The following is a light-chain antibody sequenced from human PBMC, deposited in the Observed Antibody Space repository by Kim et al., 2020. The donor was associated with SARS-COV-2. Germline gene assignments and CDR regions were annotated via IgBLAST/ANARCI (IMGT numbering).Light chain of an antibody. CDR1: SSNVGNNY. CDR3: ATWDSRLSVGV. CDR2: DSD. V-gene: IGLV1-51*01. J-gene: IGLJ2*01. Sequence: QSVLKQPPSVSAAPGQKVTISCSGSSSNVGNNYVSWYQHLPGAAPKLLIFDSDNRPSWIPDRFSGSKSGASATLDIAGLQTGDEGDYYCATWDSRLSVGVFGGGTQLTVL.